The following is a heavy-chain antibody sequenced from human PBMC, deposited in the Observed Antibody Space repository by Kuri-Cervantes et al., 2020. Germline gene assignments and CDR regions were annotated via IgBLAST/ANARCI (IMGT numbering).Heavy chain of an antibody. CDR1: GFTFSSYG. CDR2: IWYDGSNK. V-gene: IGHV3-30*02. D-gene: IGHD2-15*01. CDR3: AKNYLGYCSGGSCYDAFDI. Sequence: GESLKISCAASGFTFSSYGMHWVRQAPGKGLEWVAVIWYDGSNKYYADSVKGRFTISRDNSKNTLYLQMNSLRAEDTAVYYCAKNYLGYCSGGSCYDAFDIWGQGTMVTVSS. J-gene: IGHJ3*02.